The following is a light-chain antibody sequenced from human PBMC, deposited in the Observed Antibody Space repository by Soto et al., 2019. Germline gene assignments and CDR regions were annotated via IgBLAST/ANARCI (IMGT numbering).Light chain of an antibody. CDR2: DGS. J-gene: IGKJ5*01. V-gene: IGKV3-11*01. Sequence: THSPSSLSASVGDRVTITCRASQTIGANLNWYQQRPGQAPRTLIYDGSKRAAGVPDRISGDGSGTDYTLTISSLQHEDFAVYYCQQRTRWTMTFGQGTRLEIK. CDR3: QQRTRWTMT. CDR1: QTIGAN.